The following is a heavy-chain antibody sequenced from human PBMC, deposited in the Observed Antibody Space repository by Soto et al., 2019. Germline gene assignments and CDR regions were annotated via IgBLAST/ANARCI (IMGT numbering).Heavy chain of an antibody. CDR2: IYYSGST. Sequence: PSETLSLTCTVSGGSISSYYWSWIRQPPGKGLEWIGYIYYSGSTNYNPSLKSRVTISVDTSKNQFSLKLSSVTAADTAVYYCGSALTDIGPHLDYWGQGTLVTVSS. D-gene: IGHD5-12*01. CDR1: GGSISSYY. CDR3: GSALTDIGPHLDY. V-gene: IGHV4-59*01. J-gene: IGHJ4*02.